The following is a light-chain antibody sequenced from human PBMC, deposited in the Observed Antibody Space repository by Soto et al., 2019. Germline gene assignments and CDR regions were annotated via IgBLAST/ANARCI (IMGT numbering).Light chain of an antibody. CDR3: QQSYSTPQWT. CDR2: GAS. Sequence: EIVMTQSPATLSVSPGERATLSCRASQSVSSNLAWYQQKPGQAPRLLIYGASTRATGIPARFSGSGSGTDFTLTISSLQPEDFATYYCQQSYSTPQWTFGQGTKVDIK. V-gene: IGKV3-15*01. J-gene: IGKJ1*01. CDR1: QSVSSN.